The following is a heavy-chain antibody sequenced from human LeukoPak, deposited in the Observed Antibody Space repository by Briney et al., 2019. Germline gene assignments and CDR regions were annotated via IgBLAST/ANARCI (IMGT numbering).Heavy chain of an antibody. CDR3: ARVRTRGLMDDAFDI. J-gene: IGHJ3*02. D-gene: IGHD3-10*01. V-gene: IGHV1-2*02. CDR1: GYTFTGYY. Sequence: GASVKVSCKASGYTFTGYYMHWVRQAPGQGLEWMGWINPNSGGTNYAQKFQGRVTMTRNTSISTAYMELSRLRSDDTAVYYCARVRTRGLMDDAFDIWGQGTMVTVSS. CDR2: INPNSGGT.